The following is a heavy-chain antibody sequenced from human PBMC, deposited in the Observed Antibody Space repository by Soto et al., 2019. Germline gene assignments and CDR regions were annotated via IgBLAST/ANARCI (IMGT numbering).Heavy chain of an antibody. D-gene: IGHD3-16*01. J-gene: IGHJ4*02. CDR1: GFTFSSYG. CDR2: ISYDGSNK. Sequence: PGGSLRLSCAASGFTFSSYGMHWVRQAPGKGLEWVAVISYDGSNKYYADSVKGRFTISRDNSKNTLYLQMNSLRAEDTAVYYCAKDLDYVWGSYEIDYWGQGTLVTVSS. CDR3: AKDLDYVWGSYEIDY. V-gene: IGHV3-30*18.